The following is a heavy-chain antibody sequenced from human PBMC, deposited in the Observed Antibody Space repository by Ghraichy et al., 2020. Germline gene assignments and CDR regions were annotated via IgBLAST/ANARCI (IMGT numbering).Heavy chain of an antibody. D-gene: IGHD2-15*01. Sequence: GSLRLSCAASGFTVSSSVMSWVRQAPGKGLEWVSDIHFGDADTFYADSVRGRFTISRDNSNNTLFLHMNSLGVEDTAVYYCTKTISYCSGGRCYSGWFDPWGQGTLVTVSS. CDR3: TKTISYCSGGRCYSGWFDP. J-gene: IGHJ5*02. V-gene: IGHV3-23*01. CDR1: GFTVSSSV. CDR2: IHFGDADT.